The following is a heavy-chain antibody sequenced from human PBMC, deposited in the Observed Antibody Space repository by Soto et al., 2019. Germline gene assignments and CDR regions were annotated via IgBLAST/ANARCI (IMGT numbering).Heavy chain of an antibody. CDR1: GGSISNYY. Sequence: SETLSLTCTVSGGSISNYYWSWIRQPPGKGLEWIGYVYHRGSTNYNPSLMSRVTISLDRSKIQFSLRLRSVTAADTAVYYCARHLGEKIGGYYNDYGLDVWGQGTTVT. V-gene: IGHV4-59*08. J-gene: IGHJ6*02. CDR2: VYHRGST. D-gene: IGHD3-16*01. CDR3: ARHLGEKIGGYYNDYGLDV.